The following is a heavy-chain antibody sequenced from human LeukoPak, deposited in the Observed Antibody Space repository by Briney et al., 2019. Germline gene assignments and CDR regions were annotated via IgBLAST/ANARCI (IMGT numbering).Heavy chain of an antibody. CDR3: AKKGVRGDPLYYFDY. J-gene: IGHJ4*02. Sequence: GGSRRLSCAASGFTFSSYAMSWFRQAPGKGLEWASAISGSGGSTYYADSVKGRFTISRDNSKNTLYLQMNSLRAEDTAVYYCAKKGVRGDPLYYFDYWGQGTLVTVSS. V-gene: IGHV3-23*01. D-gene: IGHD4-17*01. CDR1: GFTFSSYA. CDR2: ISGSGGST.